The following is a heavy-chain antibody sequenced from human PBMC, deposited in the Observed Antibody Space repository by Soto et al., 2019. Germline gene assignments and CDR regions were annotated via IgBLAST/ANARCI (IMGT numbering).Heavy chain of an antibody. J-gene: IGHJ5*02. CDR2: IFSNDEK. Sequence: QVTLKESGPVLVKPTETLTLTCTVSGFSLSNARMGVSWIRQPPGKALEWLAHIFSNDEKSYSTSLKSRLTISKDTSKSQVVLTMTNMDPVDTATYYGARISGGYQLLKSYNWFDPWGQGTLVTVSS. D-gene: IGHD2-2*01. V-gene: IGHV2-26*01. CDR3: ARISGGYQLLKSYNWFDP. CDR1: GFSLSNARMG.